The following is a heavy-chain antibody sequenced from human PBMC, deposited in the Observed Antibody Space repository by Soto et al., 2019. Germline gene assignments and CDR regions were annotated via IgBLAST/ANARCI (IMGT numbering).Heavy chain of an antibody. V-gene: IGHV1-24*01. CDR2: FDPEDGET. J-gene: IGHJ4*02. CDR3: ATVREDSYGIIKYYFDF. CDR1: GYTLTELS. D-gene: IGHD5-18*01. Sequence: ASVKVSCKVSGYTLTELSMHWVRQAPGKGLEWMGGFDPEDGETIYAQKFQGRVTMTEDTSTDTAYMELSSLRSEDTAVYYCATVREDSYGIIKYYFDFWGQGNLVTVSS.